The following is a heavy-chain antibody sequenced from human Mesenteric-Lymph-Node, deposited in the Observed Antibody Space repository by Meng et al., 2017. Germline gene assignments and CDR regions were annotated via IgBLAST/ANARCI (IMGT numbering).Heavy chain of an antibody. CDR3: ARDQWNQSWYKY. J-gene: IGHJ4*02. D-gene: IGHD6-13*01. Sequence: SETLSLTCTVSGYSISSGYYWGWIRQPPGKGLEWIGSIYHSGSTYYNPSLKSRVTISVDTSKNQFSLKLSSVTAADTAVYFCARDQWNQSWYKYWGQGTLVTVSS. V-gene: IGHV4-38-2*02. CDR2: IYHSGST. CDR1: GYSISSGYY.